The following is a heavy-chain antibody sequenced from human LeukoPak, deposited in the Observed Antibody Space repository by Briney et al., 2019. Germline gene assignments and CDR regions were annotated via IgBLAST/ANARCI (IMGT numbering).Heavy chain of an antibody. CDR3: ARWVVVVPAAINAFNI. J-gene: IGHJ3*02. CDR1: GYTFTGYY. V-gene: IGHV1-2*02. D-gene: IGHD2-2*01. Sequence: GASVKVSCKASGYTFTGYYMHWVRQAPGQGLEWMGWINPNSGGTNYAQKFQGRVTMTRDTSISTAYMELSRLRSDDTAVYYCARWVVVVPAAINAFNIWGQGTMVTVSS. CDR2: INPNSGGT.